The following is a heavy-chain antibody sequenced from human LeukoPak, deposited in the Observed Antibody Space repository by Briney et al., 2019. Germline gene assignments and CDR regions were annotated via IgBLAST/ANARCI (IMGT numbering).Heavy chain of an antibody. D-gene: IGHD7-27*01. CDR3: ARDSWGRFDY. V-gene: IGHV4-59*01. CDR2: IFQSGTT. Sequence: SETLSLTCTVSGDSITTYYWSWIRQPPGKGLEWIGYIFQSGTTKYNPSLKSRVTILSDVSKNQFSLNLTSVTAADTAVYYCARDSWGRFDYWGQGTLVTVSS. J-gene: IGHJ4*02. CDR1: GDSITTYY.